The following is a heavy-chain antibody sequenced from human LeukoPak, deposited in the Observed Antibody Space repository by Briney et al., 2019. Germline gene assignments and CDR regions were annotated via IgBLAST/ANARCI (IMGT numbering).Heavy chain of an antibody. CDR1: GYTFTSYA. V-gene: IGHV7-4-1*02. D-gene: IGHD3-10*01. Sequence: VASVNVSCMASGYTFTSYAMNWVRQAPGQGLEWMGWINTNTGNPTYAQGFTGRFVFSLDTSVSTAYLQISSLKAEDTAVYYCARVTFGGVRGVIITIDYWGQGTLVTVSS. CDR3: ARVTFGGVRGVIITIDY. J-gene: IGHJ4*02. CDR2: INTNTGNP.